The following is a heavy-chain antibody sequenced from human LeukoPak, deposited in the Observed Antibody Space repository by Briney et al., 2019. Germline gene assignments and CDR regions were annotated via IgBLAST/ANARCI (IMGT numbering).Heavy chain of an antibody. CDR2: ISSSSSYI. J-gene: IGHJ4*02. V-gene: IGHV3-21*01. CDR3: ARAYYYDSSGYSI. D-gene: IGHD3-22*01. CDR1: EFTFSNYW. Sequence: GGSLRLSCAASEFTFSNYWMTWVRQAPGKGLEWVSSISSSSSYIYYADSVKGRFTISRDNAKNSLYLQMNSLRAEDTAVYYCARAYYYDSSGYSIWGQGTLVTVSS.